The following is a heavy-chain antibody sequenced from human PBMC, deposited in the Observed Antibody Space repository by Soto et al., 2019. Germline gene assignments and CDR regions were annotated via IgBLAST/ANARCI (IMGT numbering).Heavy chain of an antibody. CDR3: ARNTDCSSTSCYSVAARPEAAFDI. J-gene: IGHJ3*02. CDR1: GGSISSGGYY. D-gene: IGHD2-2*01. Sequence: QVQLQESGPGLVKPSQTLSLTCTVSGGSISSGGYYWSWIRQHPGKGLEWIGYIYYSGSTYYNPSLKSRVTISVDTSKNQFSLKLSSVTAADTAVYYCARNTDCSSTSCYSVAARPEAAFDIWGQGTMVTVSS. V-gene: IGHV4-31*03. CDR2: IYYSGST.